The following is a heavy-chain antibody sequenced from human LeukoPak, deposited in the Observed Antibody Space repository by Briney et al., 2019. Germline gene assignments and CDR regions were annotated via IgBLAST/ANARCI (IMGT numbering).Heavy chain of an antibody. CDR2: IYTGGST. Sequence: PGGSLRLSCAASGFTVSSNYMSWVRQAPGKGLEWVSVIYTGGSTYYADSVKGRFTISRDNSKNVLYLQMNSLRAEDTAVYYCARGFTSSSVFDYWGQGTLVTVSS. J-gene: IGHJ4*02. CDR1: GFTVSSNY. V-gene: IGHV3-53*01. D-gene: IGHD6-6*01. CDR3: ARGFTSSSVFDY.